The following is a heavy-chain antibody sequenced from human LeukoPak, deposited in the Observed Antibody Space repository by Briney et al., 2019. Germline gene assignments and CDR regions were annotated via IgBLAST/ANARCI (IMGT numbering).Heavy chain of an antibody. V-gene: IGHV1-69*01. CDR2: IIPIFGTA. D-gene: IGHD3-10*01. Sequence: PVASVKVSCKASGGTFSSYAISWVRQAPGQGLEWMGGIIPIFGTANYAQKFQGRVTITADESTSTAYMELSSLRSEDTAVYYCARDIYGSGSTAWFDPWGQGALVTVSS. CDR3: ARDIYGSGSTAWFDP. J-gene: IGHJ5*02. CDR1: GGTFSSYA.